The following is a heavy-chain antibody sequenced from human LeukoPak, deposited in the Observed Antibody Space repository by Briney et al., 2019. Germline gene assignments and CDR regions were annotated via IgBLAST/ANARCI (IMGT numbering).Heavy chain of an antibody. Sequence: SETLSLTCTVSGGSISSGGYYWSWIRQPPGKGLEWIGYIYHSGSTYYNPSLKSRVTIPVDRSKNQFSLKLSSVTAADTAVYYCARVSERTTIFGVAPHYFDYWGQGTLVTVSS. J-gene: IGHJ4*02. D-gene: IGHD3-3*01. V-gene: IGHV4-30-2*01. CDR1: GGSISSGGYY. CDR3: ARVSERTTIFGVAPHYFDY. CDR2: IYHSGST.